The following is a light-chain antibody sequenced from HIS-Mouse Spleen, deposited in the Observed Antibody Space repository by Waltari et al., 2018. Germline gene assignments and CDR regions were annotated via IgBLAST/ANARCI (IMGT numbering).Light chain of an antibody. J-gene: IGLJ2*01. V-gene: IGLV3-10*01. Sequence: SYELTQPPSVSVSPGQMARITCSGDALPKKYAYWYQQKSGQAPVLVIYEDSKRTSGIPERFSGSSSGTMATLTISGAQVEDEADYYCYSTDSSGNHRVFGGGTKLTVL. CDR1: ALPKKY. CDR3: YSTDSSGNHRV. CDR2: EDS.